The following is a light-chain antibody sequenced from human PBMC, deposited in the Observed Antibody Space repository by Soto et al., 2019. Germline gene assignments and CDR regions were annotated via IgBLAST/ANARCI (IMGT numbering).Light chain of an antibody. V-gene: IGKV1-33*01. J-gene: IGKJ4*01. CDR3: QQYEELPLS. CDR1: QDISNY. Sequence: DIQMTQSPSSLSASVGDRVTITCQASQDISNYLNWYQQEPGKAPKLLIFDASNVETGVPSRFSGSGSGTDFTFTIHSLQPEDAATYYCQQYEELPLSFGGGTKVGIK. CDR2: DAS.